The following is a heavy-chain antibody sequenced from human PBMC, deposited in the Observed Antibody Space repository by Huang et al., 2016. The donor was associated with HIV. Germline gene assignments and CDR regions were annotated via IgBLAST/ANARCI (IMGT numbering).Heavy chain of an antibody. J-gene: IGHJ6*03. CDR2: MRVYGTKH. D-gene: IGHD4-17*01. CDR3: AKDPHDNGDYSLYQYYYYFDV. V-gene: IGHV3-30*02. CDR1: GFTFSRYG. Sequence: QVQLVESGGGVVQPGGSLRLSCSASGFTFSRYGMHWVRQAPGKGLEWVAFMRVYGTKHFYADSRKVLIIICRENARNKLFLQVNSRRSEDAGVYYCAKDPHDNGDYSLYQYYYYFDVWGKGTTVTVSS.